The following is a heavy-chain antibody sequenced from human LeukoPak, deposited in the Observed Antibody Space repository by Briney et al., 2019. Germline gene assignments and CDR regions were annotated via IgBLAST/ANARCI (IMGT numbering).Heavy chain of an antibody. J-gene: IGHJ4*02. V-gene: IGHV1-2*02. Sequence: GASVKVSCKTSGYTFTDYFMHWVRQAPGQGGQGLEWMGWVTPNSGNTKYAQKFQGRVTMTRDTSISTAYMELSRLTSDDTAIYYCARIGVSGSYWDFDQWGQGTLVTVSS. CDR2: VTPNSGNT. D-gene: IGHD1-26*01. CDR3: ARIGVSGSYWDFDQ. CDR1: GYTFTDYF.